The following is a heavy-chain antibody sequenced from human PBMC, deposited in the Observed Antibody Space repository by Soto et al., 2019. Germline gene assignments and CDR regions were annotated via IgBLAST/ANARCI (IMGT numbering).Heavy chain of an antibody. CDR1: GGFFSGYY. V-gene: IGHV4-34*01. D-gene: IGHD3-9*01. CDR2: INHSGST. Sequence: SETLCLTCAVYGGFFSGYYWSWIRQPPGKGLEWIGEINHSGSTNYNPSLKSRVTISVDTSKNQFSLKLSSVTAADTAVYYCARVAGGYDILTGYSNFDDWGQGTLVTVSS. J-gene: IGHJ4*02. CDR3: ARVAGGYDILTGYSNFDD.